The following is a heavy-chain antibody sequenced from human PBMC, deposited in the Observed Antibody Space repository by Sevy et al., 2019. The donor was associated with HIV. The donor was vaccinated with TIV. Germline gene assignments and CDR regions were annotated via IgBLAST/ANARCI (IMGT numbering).Heavy chain of an antibody. Sequence: ASVKVSCKASGYTFTGYYMHWMRQAPGQGLEWMGWINPDSGGPIYAPKFQGRVTLTRDTSISTAYMDLSRLKSDDTAVYYSVRDDRDGYFEYWGQGTLVTVS. J-gene: IGHJ4*02. CDR1: GYTFTGYY. CDR2: INPDSGGP. V-gene: IGHV1-2*02. CDR3: VRDDRDGYFEY.